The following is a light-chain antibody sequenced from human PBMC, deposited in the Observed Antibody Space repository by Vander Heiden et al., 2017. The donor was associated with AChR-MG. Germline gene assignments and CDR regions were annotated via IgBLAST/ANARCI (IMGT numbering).Light chain of an antibody. CDR1: QSLLHSNGYNY. CDR2: LGS. J-gene: IGKJ4*01. CDR3: MQALEAPFT. V-gene: IGKV2-28*01. Sequence: DIVMTQSPLSLPVTPGEPASISCRPSQSLLHSNGYNYLDWYLRKPGQSPQLLIYLGSNRASGVPDRFSGSGSGTDFTLKISRVEAEDVGIYYCMQALEAPFTFGGGTKVEIK.